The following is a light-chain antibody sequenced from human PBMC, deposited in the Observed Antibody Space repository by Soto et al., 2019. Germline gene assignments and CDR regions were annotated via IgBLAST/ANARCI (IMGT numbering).Light chain of an antibody. CDR1: SSDVCRHNL. Sequence: HSSLTQPASVSWSPGHSITISCTGTSSDVCRHNLVSCYQQQPGQAPILMIYEVSKRPLGVSTRFSASKSGNTAFLTISGLKAEDASAYYCCSYGVSRAVFVGGTPLTVL. CDR2: EVS. CDR3: CSYGVSRAV. J-gene: IGLJ7*01. V-gene: IGLV2-23*02.